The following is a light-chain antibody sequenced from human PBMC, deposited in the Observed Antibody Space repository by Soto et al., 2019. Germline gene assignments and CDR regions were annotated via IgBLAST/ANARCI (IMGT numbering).Light chain of an antibody. J-gene: IGKJ2*01. CDR2: DAS. CDR1: QSVTES. CDR3: QQYDSSPYT. V-gene: IGKV1-5*01. Sequence: DIQMTQSPSTLSASVGDRVTITCRASQSVTESLAWYQQKPGKAPNLLIYDASSLETGVPSRFGGSGSGTEFTITISSLQPDDFATYYCQQYDSSPYTFGQGTKLEIK.